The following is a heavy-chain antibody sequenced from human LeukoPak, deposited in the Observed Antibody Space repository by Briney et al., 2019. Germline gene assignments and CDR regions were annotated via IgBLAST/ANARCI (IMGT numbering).Heavy chain of an antibody. CDR2: IYYSGST. V-gene: IGHV4-30-4*01. J-gene: IGHJ4*02. Sequence: SQTLSLTCTVSGGSISSGDYYWSWIRQPPGKGLEWIGYIYYSGSTYYNPSLKSRVTISVDTSKNQFSLKLSSVTAADTAVYYCAREDRYCSSTSCSPGFDYWGQGTLVTVSS. CDR3: AREDRYCSSTSCSPGFDY. D-gene: IGHD2-2*01. CDR1: GGSISSGDYY.